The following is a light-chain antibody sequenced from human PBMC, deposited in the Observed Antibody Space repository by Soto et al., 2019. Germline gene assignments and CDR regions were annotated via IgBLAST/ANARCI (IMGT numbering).Light chain of an antibody. Sequence: EIVLTQSPGTLSLSPGERATLSCRASQSVSSSYLAWYQQKPGQAPRPLIYGASSRATGIPDRFSGSGSGKDFTLTISRLEPEDFAVYYCQQYGSSPPLTFGGGTKVEIK. CDR1: QSVSSSY. V-gene: IGKV3-20*01. J-gene: IGKJ4*01. CDR3: QQYGSSPPLT. CDR2: GAS.